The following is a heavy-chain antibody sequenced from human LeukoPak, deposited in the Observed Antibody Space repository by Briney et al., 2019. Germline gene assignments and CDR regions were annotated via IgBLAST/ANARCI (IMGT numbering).Heavy chain of an antibody. CDR2: ISGSGGST. J-gene: IGHJ6*02. CDR3: AKGRVVTTVRGAPMGYYYYGMDV. V-gene: IGHV3-23*01. D-gene: IGHD3-10*01. Sequence: GGSLRLSCAASGFTFNSYAMSWVRQAPGKGLEWVSAISGSGGSTYYADSVKGRFTISRDNSKNTLYLQMNSLRAEDTAVYYCAKGRVVTTVRGAPMGYYYYGMDVWGQGTTVTVSS. CDR1: GFTFNSYA.